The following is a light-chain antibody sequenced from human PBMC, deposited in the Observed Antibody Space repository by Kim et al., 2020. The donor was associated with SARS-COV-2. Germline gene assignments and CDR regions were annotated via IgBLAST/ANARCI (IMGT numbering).Light chain of an antibody. CDR3: QQFFVYPRT. CDR1: QYISNY. CDR2: GVS. V-gene: IGKV1-9*01. Sequence: ASVGDRVTISCRASQYISNYLAWYQQYPGEAPKLLIYGVSTLASGVPSRFSGSGSETEFALTISSLQPEDFATYSCQQFFVYPRTFGQGTKVDIK. J-gene: IGKJ1*01.